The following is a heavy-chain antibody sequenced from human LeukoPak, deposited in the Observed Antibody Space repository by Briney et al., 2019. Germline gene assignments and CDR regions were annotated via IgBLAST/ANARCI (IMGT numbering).Heavy chain of an antibody. Sequence: GRSLRLSCAASGFTFSSYGMHWVRQAPGKGLEWVAVISYDGSNKYYADSVKGRFTISRDNSKNTLYLQMNSLRAEDTAVYYCAREDIVAPLDYWGQGTLVTVSS. CDR2: ISYDGSNK. CDR1: GFTFSSYG. J-gene: IGHJ4*02. V-gene: IGHV3-30*19. CDR3: AREDIVAPLDY. D-gene: IGHD5-12*01.